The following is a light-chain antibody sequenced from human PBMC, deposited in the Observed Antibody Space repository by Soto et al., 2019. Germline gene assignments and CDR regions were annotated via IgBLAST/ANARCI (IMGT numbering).Light chain of an antibody. V-gene: IGLV2-14*03. J-gene: IGLJ1*01. CDR2: NAN. Sequence: QSVLTQPASVSGSPGQSITISCSGTNSDIGAYDYVSWYQQHPGKPPKLIIYNANNRPSGVSFRFSGSKSANTASLTISGLQTEDEADYYCLSHTTRRIYVFGPGTKVTVL. CDR1: NSDIGAYDY. CDR3: LSHTTRRIYV.